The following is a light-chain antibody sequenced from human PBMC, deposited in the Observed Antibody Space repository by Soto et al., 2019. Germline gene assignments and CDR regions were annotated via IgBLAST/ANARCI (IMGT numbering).Light chain of an antibody. CDR3: QQRGDWHPNA. Sequence: DIVLTQSPCTLSSSAGDRATLSCRASQSVSTWLAWYQKKPGQPPRLLIYEASNITSGVPSRFSGSGSGTDFTLTITSLEHADSAVSYCQQRGDWHPNAFGQGTRLEIK. V-gene: IGKV3D-11*02. CDR1: QSVSTW. CDR2: EAS. J-gene: IGKJ5*01.